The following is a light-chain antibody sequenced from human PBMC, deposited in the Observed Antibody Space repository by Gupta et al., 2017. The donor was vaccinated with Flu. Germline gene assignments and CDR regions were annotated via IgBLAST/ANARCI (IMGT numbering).Light chain of an antibody. CDR1: NIGSKS. J-gene: IGLJ3*02. Sequence: SYVLTQPPSVSVAPGQTARITCGGNNIGSKSVHWYQQKPGQAPVLAVYDDSDRPSGIPARFSGSNSGNTATLTISRVEAGDEADYYCQVRDSSSDHWVFGGGTRLTVL. CDR2: DDS. V-gene: IGLV3-21*02. CDR3: QVRDSSSDHWV.